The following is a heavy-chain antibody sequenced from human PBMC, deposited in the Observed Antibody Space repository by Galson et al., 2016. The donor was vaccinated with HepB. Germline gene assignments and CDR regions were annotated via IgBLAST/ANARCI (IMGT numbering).Heavy chain of an antibody. Sequence: SLRLSCAASGFSFSSYWMHWVRQAPGKGLVWVARVNSDGVTATYADSVRGRFTISSANAKSTVYLQMNSLRVEDTAVYYCARGGSGAALDDWGQGTLVTVSS. V-gene: IGHV3-74*01. CDR3: ARGGSGAALDD. CDR2: VNSDGVTA. CDR1: GFSFSSYW. D-gene: IGHD5-12*01. J-gene: IGHJ4*02.